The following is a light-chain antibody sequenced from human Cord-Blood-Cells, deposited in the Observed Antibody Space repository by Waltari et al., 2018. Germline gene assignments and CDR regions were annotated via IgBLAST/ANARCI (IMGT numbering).Light chain of an antibody. CDR3: QQYYSSPYT. Sequence: DIVMTQSPDYLAVSLGETATINCKSSQSVLYSSNNKNYLAWYQQKPGQPPKLLIYWASTRESGVPDRFSGSGSGTDFTLTISRLQAEDVAVYYCQQYYSSPYTFGQGTKLEIK. V-gene: IGKV4-1*01. CDR2: WAS. CDR1: QSVLYSSNNKNY. J-gene: IGKJ2*01.